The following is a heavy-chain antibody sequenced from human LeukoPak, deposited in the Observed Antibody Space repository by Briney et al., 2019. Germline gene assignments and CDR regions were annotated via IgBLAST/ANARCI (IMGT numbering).Heavy chain of an antibody. CDR2: ISAYNGKT. CDR3: ARVALLWFGELSLLDV. V-gene: IGHV1-18*01. Sequence: ASVKVSCKASGYPFTNYGITWVRQAPGQGLEWVGWISAYNGKTNYAQKLQGRVTMTTDTSTSTAYMELRSLRSDDTAVYYCARVALLWFGELSLLDVWGKGTTVTISS. D-gene: IGHD3-10*01. J-gene: IGHJ6*04. CDR1: GYPFTNYG.